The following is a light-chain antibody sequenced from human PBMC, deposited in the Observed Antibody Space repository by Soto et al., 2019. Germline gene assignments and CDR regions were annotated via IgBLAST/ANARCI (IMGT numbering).Light chain of an antibody. CDR1: QSVAGN. J-gene: IGKJ1*01. Sequence: IVMTQSPATLSVSPGGRATLSCRASQSVAGNLAWFQHKPGQAPRLLIHGASTRATGIPARFSGSGSGTDFTLTISSLQSEDFAVYYCQQYNNWPPSTFGQGTKV. CDR3: QQYNNWPPST. CDR2: GAS. V-gene: IGKV3-15*01.